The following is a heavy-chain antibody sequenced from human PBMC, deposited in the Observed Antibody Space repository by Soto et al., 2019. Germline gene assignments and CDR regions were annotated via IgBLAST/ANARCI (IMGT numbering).Heavy chain of an antibody. D-gene: IGHD3-3*01. V-gene: IGHV3-23*01. Sequence: EVQLLESGGGWGQPGGSLRLSWAASGFTLDTFVMSWVRQVAGKGLEWVSTVTASGGRAYYADSVKGRFTISRDNSKNTLYLQMSSLGVEDTALYYCAVHLGQNYYTMDVWGLGTTVTVAS. CDR1: GFTLDTFV. J-gene: IGHJ6*02. CDR3: AVHLGQNYYTMDV. CDR2: VTASGGRA.